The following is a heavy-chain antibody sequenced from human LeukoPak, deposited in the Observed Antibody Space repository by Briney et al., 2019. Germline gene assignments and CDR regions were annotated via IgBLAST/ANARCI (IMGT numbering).Heavy chain of an antibody. CDR2: ISAYNTNT. CDR3: ARVVLDHYYDSSGYLGTLDY. J-gene: IGHJ4*02. CDR1: GGTFSSYA. Sequence: GASVKVSCKASGGTFSSYAISWVRQAPGQGLEWMGWISAYNTNTKYAQKIQGRVAMTTDTSTSTAYMELRSLRSDDTAVYYCARVVLDHYYDSSGYLGTLDYWGQGTLVTVSS. D-gene: IGHD3-22*01. V-gene: IGHV1-18*01.